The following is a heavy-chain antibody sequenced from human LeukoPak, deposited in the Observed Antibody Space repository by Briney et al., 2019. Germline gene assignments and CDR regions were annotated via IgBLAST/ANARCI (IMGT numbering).Heavy chain of an antibody. CDR3: ARRARATGGGDYFDY. Sequence: PSETLSHTCTVSGGTISSYYWNWIRQPPGKGLEWIGYIHDSGSTKYNPSLKSRVTISVDTSKNQLSLKLSSVTAADTAVYYCARRARATGGGDYFDYWGQGTLVTVSS. CDR2: IHDSGST. V-gene: IGHV4-59*08. CDR1: GGTISSYY. J-gene: IGHJ4*02. D-gene: IGHD2-15*01.